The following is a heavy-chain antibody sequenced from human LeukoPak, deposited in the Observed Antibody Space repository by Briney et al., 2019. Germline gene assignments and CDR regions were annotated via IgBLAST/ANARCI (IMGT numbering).Heavy chain of an antibody. J-gene: IGHJ4*02. V-gene: IGHV4-59*01. CDR2: IYYSGST. CDR1: GGSISSYY. D-gene: IGHD5-18*01. Sequence: SETLSLTCTVSGGSISSYYWSWIRQPPGKGLEWIGYIYYSGSTNYNPSLKSRVTISVDTSKNQFSLKLSSVTAADTAVYYCARGYSYGFGYYFDYWGQGTLVTVSS. CDR3: ARGYSYGFGYYFDY.